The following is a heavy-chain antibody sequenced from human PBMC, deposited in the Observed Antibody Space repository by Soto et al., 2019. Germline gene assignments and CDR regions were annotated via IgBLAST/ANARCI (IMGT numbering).Heavy chain of an antibody. V-gene: IGHV4-61*01. D-gene: IGHD3-22*01. CDR3: ARVKGNDRSGYYPLFDY. CDR2: IYYSGST. Sequence: PSETLSLTCTVSGSSVSGGSYYWIWIRQPPVKGLEWIGYIYYSGSTNYNPSLKSRATISVDTSKNQFSLKLSSVTAADTAVYYCARVKGNDRSGYYPLFDYWGQRTLVPVSS. CDR1: GSSVSGGSYY. J-gene: IGHJ4*02.